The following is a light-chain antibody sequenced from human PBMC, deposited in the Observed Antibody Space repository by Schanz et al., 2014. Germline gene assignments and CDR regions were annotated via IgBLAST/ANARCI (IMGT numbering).Light chain of an antibody. V-gene: IGLV1-44*01. CDR2: TND. CDR1: TSNIGRHY. Sequence: QSVLTQPPSTSGTPGQRVTISCSGSTSNIGRHYVYWYQQVPGMAPKLLIHTNDQRPSGVSDRFFGSKSGTSASLAISGLQSEDEADYYCAAWDDSLNGPVFGGGTKLTVL. CDR3: AAWDDSLNGPV. J-gene: IGLJ2*01.